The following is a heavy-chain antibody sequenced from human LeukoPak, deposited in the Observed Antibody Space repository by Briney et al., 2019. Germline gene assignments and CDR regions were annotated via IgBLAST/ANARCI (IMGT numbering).Heavy chain of an antibody. V-gene: IGHV3-33*01. CDR3: GTTVTTRLDY. D-gene: IGHD4-17*01. Sequence: GGSLRLSCAASGFTFSSYGMPWVRQAPGKGREWVAVIWYDGSNKYYADSVKGRFTISRDNSKNTLYLQMNSLRAEDTAVYYCGTTVTTRLDYWGQGTLVTVSS. CDR2: IWYDGSNK. J-gene: IGHJ4*02. CDR1: GFTFSSYG.